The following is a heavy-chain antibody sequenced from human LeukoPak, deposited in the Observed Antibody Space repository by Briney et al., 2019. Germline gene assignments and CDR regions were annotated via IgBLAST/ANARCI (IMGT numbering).Heavy chain of an antibody. D-gene: IGHD5-18*01. CDR1: GFTFSNYG. J-gene: IGHJ4*02. CDR2: ISSGSSTI. Sequence: GGSLRLSCAASGFTFSNYGMSWVRQAPGKGLEWLSYISSGSSTIYYADSVKGRFTISRDNAKNSLYLQMNSLRAEDTAVYYCARAATSYSYGYYYWGQGTLVTVSS. V-gene: IGHV3-48*04. CDR3: ARAATSYSYGYYY.